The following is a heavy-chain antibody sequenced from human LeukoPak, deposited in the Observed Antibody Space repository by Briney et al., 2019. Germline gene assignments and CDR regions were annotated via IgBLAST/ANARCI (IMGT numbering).Heavy chain of an antibody. CDR2: IYYSGST. D-gene: IGHD6-19*01. V-gene: IGHV4-59*01. J-gene: IGHJ5*02. Sequence: SETLSLTCTVSGGSISSYYWSWIRQPPGKGLEWIGYIYYSGSTNYNPSLKSRVTISVDTSKNQFSVKLSSVTAADTAVYYCARDSSGWYHWFDPWGQGTLVTVSS. CDR1: GGSISSYY. CDR3: ARDSSGWYHWFDP.